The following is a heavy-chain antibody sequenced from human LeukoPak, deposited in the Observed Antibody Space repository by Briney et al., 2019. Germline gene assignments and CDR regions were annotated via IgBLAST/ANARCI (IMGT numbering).Heavy chain of an antibody. Sequence: PSETLFLTCTVSGGSISSGGYYWSWIRQPPGKGLEWIGYIYHSGSTYYNPSLKSRVTISVDRSKNQFSLKLSSVTAADTAVYYCARYGGSFGYWGQGTLVTVSS. CDR2: IYHSGST. CDR1: GGSISSGGYY. D-gene: IGHD1-26*01. CDR3: ARYGGSFGY. J-gene: IGHJ4*02. V-gene: IGHV4-30-2*01.